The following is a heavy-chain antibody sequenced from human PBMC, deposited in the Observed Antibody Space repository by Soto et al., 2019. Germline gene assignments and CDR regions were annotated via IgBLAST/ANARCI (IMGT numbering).Heavy chain of an antibody. J-gene: IGHJ4*02. D-gene: IGHD6-6*01. CDR1: GFTFDDYA. V-gene: IGHV3-9*01. CDR3: AKDKGRGSSSFGSFNS. Sequence: DVQLVESGGGLVQPGRSLRLSCAASGFTFDDYAMHWVRQAPGKGLEWVSGISWNTDNIGYADSVKGRLTISRDNAKNSLYLQMNSLRAQDTALYYCAKDKGRGSSSFGSFNSWGQGTLVTVSS. CDR2: ISWNTDNI.